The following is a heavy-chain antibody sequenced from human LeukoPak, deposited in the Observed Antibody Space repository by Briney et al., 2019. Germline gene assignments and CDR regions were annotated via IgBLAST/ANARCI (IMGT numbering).Heavy chain of an antibody. CDR3: AKYGDILTGYPYYFDY. J-gene: IGHJ4*02. CDR2: FSGSGGST. D-gene: IGHD3-9*01. Sequence: GGSLRLSCAASGFTFSSYAMSWVRQAPEKGLEWVSGFSGSGGSTYYADSVKGRITISRDSSKNTLYLQMNSLRAEDTAVYYCAKYGDILTGYPYYFDYWGQGTLVTVSS. CDR1: GFTFSSYA. V-gene: IGHV3-23*01.